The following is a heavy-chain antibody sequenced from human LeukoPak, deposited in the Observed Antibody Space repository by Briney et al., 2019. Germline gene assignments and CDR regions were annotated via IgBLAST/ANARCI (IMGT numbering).Heavy chain of an antibody. CDR1: GGTFSSYA. Sequence: ASVKVSCKASGGTFSSYAISWVRQAPGQGLEWMGGTIPIFGTANYAQKFQGRVTITTDESTSTAYMELSSLRSEDTAVYYCARWLRGDYYMDVWGKGTTVTVSS. D-gene: IGHD3-22*01. V-gene: IGHV1-69*05. CDR3: ARWLRGDYYMDV. CDR2: TIPIFGTA. J-gene: IGHJ6*03.